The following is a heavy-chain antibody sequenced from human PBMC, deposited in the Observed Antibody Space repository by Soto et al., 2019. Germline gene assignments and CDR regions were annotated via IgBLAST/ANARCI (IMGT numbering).Heavy chain of an antibody. CDR2: ISWNSGSI. D-gene: IGHD2-15*01. V-gene: IGHV3-9*01. CDR1: GFTFDDYA. Sequence: GGSLRLSCAASGFTFDDYAMHWGRQAPGKGLEWVSGISWNSGSIGYADSVKGRFTISRDNAKNSLYLQMNSLRAEDTALYYCAALLGHAFDIWGQGTMVTVSS. J-gene: IGHJ3*02. CDR3: AALLGHAFDI.